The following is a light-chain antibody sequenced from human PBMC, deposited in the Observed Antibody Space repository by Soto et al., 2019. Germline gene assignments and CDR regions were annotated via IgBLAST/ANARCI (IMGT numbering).Light chain of an antibody. V-gene: IGKV2-24*01. Sequence: DIVMTQTPLSSPVTLGQPASISCRSSQSLLHSDGNTYLSWLQQRPGQPPRLLIYKISNRLSGVTDRISGSGAGTDLTLKIRRVEADDVGFYYGLQATQYPPYTFGQGTKLEI. J-gene: IGKJ2*01. CDR1: QSLLHSDGNTY. CDR2: KIS. CDR3: LQATQYPPYT.